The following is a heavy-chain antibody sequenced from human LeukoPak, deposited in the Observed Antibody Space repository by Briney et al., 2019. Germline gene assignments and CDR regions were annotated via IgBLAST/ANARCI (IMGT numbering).Heavy chain of an antibody. J-gene: IGHJ6*03. CDR3: ARVRLSYYYMDV. CDR2: GDYSGGT. V-gene: IGHV4-39*07. Sequence: SETLSLTCTVSGDSFSSVTDYWAWIRQPPGKGLEWIASGDYSGGTYYNPSLESRVAISADMSKNQFSLKLTSVTGADTAVYYCARVRLSYYYMDVWGKGTTVTVSS. CDR1: GDSFSSVTDY. D-gene: IGHD2/OR15-2a*01.